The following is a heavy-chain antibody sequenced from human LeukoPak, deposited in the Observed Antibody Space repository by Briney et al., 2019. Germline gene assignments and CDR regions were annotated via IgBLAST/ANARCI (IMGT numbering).Heavy chain of an antibody. V-gene: IGHV1-18*01. CDR3: ASSLARSPIAAAETFDY. CDR1: GYTFTSYG. D-gene: IGHD6-13*01. Sequence: ASVKVSCKASGYTFTSYGISWVRQAPGQGLEWMGWISAYNGNTNYAQKLQGRVTMTTDTSTSTAYMELRSLRSDDTAVYYCASSLARSPIAAAETFDYWGQGTLVTVSS. J-gene: IGHJ4*02. CDR2: ISAYNGNT.